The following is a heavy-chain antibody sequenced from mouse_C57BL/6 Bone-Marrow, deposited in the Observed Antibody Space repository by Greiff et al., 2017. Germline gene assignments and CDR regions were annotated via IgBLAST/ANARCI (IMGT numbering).Heavy chain of an antibody. CDR3: ASGTLLWLRRAFAY. CDR1: GYTFTSYW. J-gene: IGHJ3*01. V-gene: IGHV1-50*01. D-gene: IGHD2-2*01. CDR2: IDPSDSYT. Sequence: QVQLQQPGAELVKPGASVKLSCKASGYTFTSYWMQWVKQRPGQGLEWIGEIDPSDSYTNYNQKFKGKATLTVDTSSSTAYMQLSSLTSEDSAVYYCASGTLLWLRRAFAYWGQGTLVTVSA.